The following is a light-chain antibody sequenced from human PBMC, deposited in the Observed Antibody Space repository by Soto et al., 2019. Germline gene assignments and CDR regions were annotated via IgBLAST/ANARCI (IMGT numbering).Light chain of an antibody. J-gene: IGKJ3*01. CDR2: DAS. CDR1: QSIDRY. V-gene: IGKV1-5*01. Sequence: DIQMTQSPSTLSASVGDRVTITCRASQSIDRYMAWYQHKPGKAPILLIYDASSLRSGVPSRFIGTGSGTEFTLTIISMQPDDFATYDCQQYYSYSFTFGPFGPGTQVDFK. CDR3: QQYYSYSFTFGP.